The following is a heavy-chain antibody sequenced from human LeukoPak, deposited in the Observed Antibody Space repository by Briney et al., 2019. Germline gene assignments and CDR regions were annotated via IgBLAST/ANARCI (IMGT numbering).Heavy chain of an antibody. CDR3: ARGDRGLVVPAANNYYYYGMDV. J-gene: IGHJ6*04. CDR1: GGSFRGYY. D-gene: IGHD2-2*01. CDR2: INHSGST. V-gene: IGHV4-34*01. Sequence: PSETLPLTCAVYGGSFRGYYWSWIRQPPGKGLEWIGEINHSGSTNYNPSLKSRVTISVDTSKNQFSLRLSSVTAADTAVYYCARGDRGLVVPAANNYYYYGMDVWGKGTTVTVSS.